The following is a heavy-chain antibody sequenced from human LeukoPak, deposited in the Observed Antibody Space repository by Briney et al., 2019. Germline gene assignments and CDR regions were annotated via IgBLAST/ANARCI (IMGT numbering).Heavy chain of an antibody. V-gene: IGHV1-2*02. CDR1: GYTFTAQY. CDR2: INPNNGDT. D-gene: IGHD5-24*01. Sequence: ASVKVSCKASGYTFTAQYMHWLRQAPGQGLEWMGWINPNNGDTKYAQSFLGRVIMTRDTSTTTAYMELSSLRSDDTAVYFCAGCPRWVLTPPLHDWGEGTVVIVSS. J-gene: IGHJ4*02. CDR3: AGCPRWVLTPPLHD.